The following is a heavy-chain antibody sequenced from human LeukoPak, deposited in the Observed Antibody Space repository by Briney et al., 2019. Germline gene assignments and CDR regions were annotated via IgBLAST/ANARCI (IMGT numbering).Heavy chain of an antibody. Sequence: PGRSLRLSCAASGFTFSSYAMHWVRQAPGKGLEWVAVISYDGSNKYYVDSVKGRFTISRDNSKNTLYLQMNSLRAEDTAVYYCARERIPHSVLECFDYWGQGTLVTVSS. CDR2: ISYDGSNK. V-gene: IGHV3-30-3*01. J-gene: IGHJ4*02. CDR3: ARERIPHSVLECFDY. D-gene: IGHD2-15*01. CDR1: GFTFSSYA.